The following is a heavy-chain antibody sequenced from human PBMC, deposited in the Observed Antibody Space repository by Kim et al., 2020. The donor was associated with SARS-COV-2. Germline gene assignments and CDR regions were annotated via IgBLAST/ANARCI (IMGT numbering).Heavy chain of an antibody. CDR1: GYTFTGYY. CDR2: INPNSGGT. J-gene: IGHJ3*02. Sequence: ASVKVSCKASGYTFTGYYMHWVRQAPGQGLEWMGWINPNSGGTNYAQKFQGRVTMTRDTSISTAYMELSRLRSDDTAVYYCARGDCSSTSCYTRGDAFDIWGQGTMVTVSS. CDR3: ARGDCSSTSCYTRGDAFDI. V-gene: IGHV1-2*02. D-gene: IGHD2-2*02.